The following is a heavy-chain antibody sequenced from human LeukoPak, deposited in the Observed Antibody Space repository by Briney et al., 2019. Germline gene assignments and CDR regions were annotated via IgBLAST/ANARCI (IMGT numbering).Heavy chain of an antibody. CDR2: ISYDGSDK. V-gene: IGHV3-30*18. CDR1: GFTFSSYD. CDR3: AKGAVYCTGTVCYFFDY. D-gene: IGHD2-8*02. J-gene: IGHJ4*02. Sequence: PGGSLRLSCAASGFTFSSYDMHWVRQAPGKGLEWVAVISYDGSDKYYADSVKGRFTISRDNSKNTLYLQMNSLRTEDTAVYYCAKGAVYCTGTVCYFFDYWGQGTLVTVSS.